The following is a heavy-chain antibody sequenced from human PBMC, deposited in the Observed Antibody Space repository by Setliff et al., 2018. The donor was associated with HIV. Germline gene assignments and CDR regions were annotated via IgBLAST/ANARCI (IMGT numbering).Heavy chain of an antibody. D-gene: IGHD3-9*01. CDR2: IKSKSDGGTT. Sequence: GGSLRLSCAASGFTFSSYWMNWVRQAPGKGLEWLARIKSKSDGGTTSYAAPVKDRFTISRDDSRNTLYLQMNSMKSDDTATYYCVGHYYDPLTGYYVWFFDVWGRGTLVTVSS. V-gene: IGHV3-15*05. CDR3: VGHYYDPLTGYYVWFFDV. CDR1: GFTFSSYW. J-gene: IGHJ2*01.